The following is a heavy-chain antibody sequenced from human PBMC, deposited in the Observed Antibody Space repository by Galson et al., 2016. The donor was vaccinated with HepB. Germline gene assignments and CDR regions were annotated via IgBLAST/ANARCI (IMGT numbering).Heavy chain of an antibody. D-gene: IGHD6-19*01. CDR3: AIDITVVPAPDVGNY. CDR1: GYSFTSYW. Sequence: QSGAEVKKPGESLRISCKGSGYSFTSYWISWVRQMPGKGLEWMGRIDPSDSDTRYSPSFEGHVTISADRSTNTAYVQWISLKASDTAIYFCAIDITVVPAPDVGNYWGQGTLVTVSS. V-gene: IGHV5-10-1*01. J-gene: IGHJ4*02. CDR2: IDPSDSDT.